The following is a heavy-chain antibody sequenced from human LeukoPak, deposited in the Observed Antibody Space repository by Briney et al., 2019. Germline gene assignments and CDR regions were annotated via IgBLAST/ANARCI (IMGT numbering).Heavy chain of an antibody. CDR1: GFTFSSYG. CDR3: ARGSSSILGGRIFDY. J-gene: IGHJ4*02. Sequence: PGGSLRLSCAASGFTFSSYGMHWVRQAPGKGLEWVAFIRYDGSNKYYADSVKGRFTISRDNAKNSLYLQMNSLRAEDTAVYYCARGSSSILGGRIFDYWGQGTLVTVSS. CDR2: IRYDGSNK. D-gene: IGHD2-21*01. V-gene: IGHV3-30*02.